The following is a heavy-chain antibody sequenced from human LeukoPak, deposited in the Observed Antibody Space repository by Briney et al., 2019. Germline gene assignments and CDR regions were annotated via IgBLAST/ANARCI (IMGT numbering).Heavy chain of an antibody. CDR2: ISWNSGSI. D-gene: IGHD3-10*01. Sequence: SGGSLRLSCAASGFTFDDYAMHWVRHAPGKGLEWVSGISWNSGSIGYADSVKGRFTISRDNAKNSLYLQMNSLRAEDTALYYCAKDPFASASGPYYFDYWGQGTLVTVSS. V-gene: IGHV3-9*01. J-gene: IGHJ4*02. CDR3: AKDPFASASGPYYFDY. CDR1: GFTFDDYA.